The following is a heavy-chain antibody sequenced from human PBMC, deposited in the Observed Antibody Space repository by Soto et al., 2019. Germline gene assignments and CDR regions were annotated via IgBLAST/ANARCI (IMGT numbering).Heavy chain of an antibody. D-gene: IGHD6-6*01. V-gene: IGHV3-23*01. CDR1: GFTFSSYA. CDR3: EKSREIAAPRGTFDY. CDR2: ISGSGGST. J-gene: IGHJ4*02. Sequence: GGSLRLSCAASGFTFSSYAMSWVRQAPGKGLEWVSAISGSGGSTYYADSVKDRFTISRDNSKNTLYLQMNSLRAEDTAVYYCEKSREIAAPRGTFDYWGQGTLVTVSS.